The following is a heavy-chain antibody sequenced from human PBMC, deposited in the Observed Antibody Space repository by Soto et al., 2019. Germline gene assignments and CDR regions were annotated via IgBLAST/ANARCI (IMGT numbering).Heavy chain of an antibody. V-gene: IGHV4-34*01. CDR1: GESFSGYY. CDR3: ARGPLFREAADTQLDP. CDR2: INHSGST. J-gene: IGHJ5*02. Sequence: SETLSLTCAVYGESFSGYYWSWIRQPPGKGLEWIGEINHSGSTNYNPSLKSRVTISVDTSKNQFSLKLSSVTAADTAVYYCARGPLFREAADTQLDPWGQGTLVTVSS. D-gene: IGHD6-13*01.